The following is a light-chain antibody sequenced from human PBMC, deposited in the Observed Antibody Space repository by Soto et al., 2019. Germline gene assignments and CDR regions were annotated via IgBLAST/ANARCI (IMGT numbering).Light chain of an antibody. CDR2: DTS. Sequence: EIVVTQSPATLSLSPGERGSLSCRASQTILGLLAWYQQRPGQAPRLLIYDTSNRATGVPARFSGSGSGTDFTLTISSLEPADFAIYYCPQRPHWPITFAQGIRLEL. J-gene: IGKJ5*01. CDR3: PQRPHWPIT. CDR1: QTILGL. V-gene: IGKV3-11*01.